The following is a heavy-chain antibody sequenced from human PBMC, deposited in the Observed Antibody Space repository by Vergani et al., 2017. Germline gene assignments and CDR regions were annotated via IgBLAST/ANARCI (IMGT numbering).Heavy chain of an antibody. Sequence: QVQLLESGPGLVKPSQTLSLTCTVSGDSISTNYYYWNWIRQPAGKGLEWIGRIYSSGSTKYNPSLESRVTLSVDTSKNQFSLELTSVTAADTAVYYCARRSSVRGVGAFLDAFDIWGQGTMVTVSS. CDR2: IYSSGST. J-gene: IGHJ3*02. CDR1: GDSISTNYYY. CDR3: ARRSSVRGVGAFLDAFDI. D-gene: IGHD3-10*01. V-gene: IGHV4-61*02.